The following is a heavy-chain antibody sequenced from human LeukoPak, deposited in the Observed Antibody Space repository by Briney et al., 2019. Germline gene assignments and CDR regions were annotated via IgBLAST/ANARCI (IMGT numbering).Heavy chain of an antibody. CDR1: GGSVSSSTYY. D-gene: IGHD4-17*01. CDR2: ISYSGYT. CDR3: ARVNTVTAGVLWYFDY. J-gene: IGHJ4*02. V-gene: IGHV4-61*01. Sequence: PSETLSLTCTVSGGSVSSSTYYWSWIRQPPGKGLEWLGFISYSGYTKYNPSLESRITISVDTSRNQFSLKLSSVTAADTAVYYCARVNTVTAGVLWYFDYWGQGTLVTVSS.